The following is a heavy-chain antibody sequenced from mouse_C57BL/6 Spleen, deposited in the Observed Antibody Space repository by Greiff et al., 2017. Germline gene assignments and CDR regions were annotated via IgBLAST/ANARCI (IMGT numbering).Heavy chain of an antibody. J-gene: IGHJ2*01. CDR2: IDPENGDT. CDR3: TTHGYYAY. CDR1: GFNIKDDY. Sequence: VQLQQSGAELVRPGASVKLSCTASGFNIKDDYMHWVKQRPEQGLEWIGWIDPENGDTEYASKFQGKATITADTSSNTAYLQLSSLTSEDTAVYYCTTHGYYAYWGQGTTLTVSS. V-gene: IGHV14-4*01. D-gene: IGHD2-3*01.